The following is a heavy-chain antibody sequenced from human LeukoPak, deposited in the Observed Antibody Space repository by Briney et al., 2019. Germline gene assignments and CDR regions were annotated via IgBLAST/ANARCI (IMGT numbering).Heavy chain of an antibody. CDR2: IYYSGST. CDR1: GGSTSSYY. J-gene: IGHJ4*02. CDR3: ARNLYGGNLNYFDY. V-gene: IGHV4-59*01. Sequence: PSETLSLTWTVAGGSTSSYYWSWIWQPPGKGLEWIGYIYYSGSTNYNPSLKSRVTISVDTSKSHFSLKLISVTAADTAVCYCARNLYGGNLNYFDYWGQGTLVTVSS. D-gene: IGHD4-23*01.